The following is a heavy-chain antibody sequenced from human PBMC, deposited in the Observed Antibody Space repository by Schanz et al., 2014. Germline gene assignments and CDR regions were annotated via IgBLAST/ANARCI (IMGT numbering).Heavy chain of an antibody. D-gene: IGHD2-15*01. Sequence: DVQLLESGGGLVQPGGSLRLSCAASGFTFNSYAMTWVRQAPGKGLEWVSSISHSGGSKYYADSVKGRFTISRDNSENTLYLQMNSLSADDTAVLYCAKGMGYCSRGTCYDYYYYGLDVWGQGTTVTVSS. CDR3: AKGMGYCSRGTCYDYYYYGLDV. V-gene: IGHV3-23*01. J-gene: IGHJ6*02. CDR1: GFTFNSYA. CDR2: ISHSGGSK.